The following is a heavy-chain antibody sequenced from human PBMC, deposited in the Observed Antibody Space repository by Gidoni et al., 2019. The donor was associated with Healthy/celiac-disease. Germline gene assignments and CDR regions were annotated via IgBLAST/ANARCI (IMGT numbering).Heavy chain of an antibody. Sequence: QVQLQESGPGLVKPSKTMSITCTVYGGSISSGGYYWSWIRQHPGKGLEWIGYIYYSGSTYYNPSRKSRVTISVDTSKIHFSLKLSSVTASDTAVYYCARESGSSSGYDSLVFDYWGQGTLVTVSS. CDR2: IYYSGST. V-gene: IGHV4-31*03. CDR1: GGSISSGGYY. D-gene: IGHD5-12*01. J-gene: IGHJ4*02. CDR3: ARESGSSSGYDSLVFDY.